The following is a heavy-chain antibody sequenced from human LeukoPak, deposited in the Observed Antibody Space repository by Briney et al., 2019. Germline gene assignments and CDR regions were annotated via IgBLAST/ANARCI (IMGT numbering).Heavy chain of an antibody. CDR3: ARDDKQLAGVDY. J-gene: IGHJ4*02. CDR1: GFTFSSYA. V-gene: IGHV3-23*01. Sequence: PGGSLRLSCAASGFTFSSYAMSWVRQAPGKGLVWVSVISGSGGSTYYADSVKGRFTISRDNSKNILYLQMNSLRTEDTAVYYCARDDKQLAGVDYWGQGTLVTVSS. D-gene: IGHD6-6*01. CDR2: ISGSGGST.